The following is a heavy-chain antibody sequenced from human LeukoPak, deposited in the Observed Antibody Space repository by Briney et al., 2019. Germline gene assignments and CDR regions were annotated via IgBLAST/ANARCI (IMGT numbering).Heavy chain of an antibody. CDR2: INQGGSET. Sequence: PGGSLRLSCAASGFTFSSRWTGWVRQAPGQGLEWVANINQGGSETYYVDSVKGRFTISRDNAKNSLYLQMNSLRAEDTAVYYCARHGAYAFDYWGQGTLVTVSS. CDR1: GFTFSSRW. V-gene: IGHV3-7*01. CDR3: ARHGAYAFDY. J-gene: IGHJ4*02. D-gene: IGHD4-17*01.